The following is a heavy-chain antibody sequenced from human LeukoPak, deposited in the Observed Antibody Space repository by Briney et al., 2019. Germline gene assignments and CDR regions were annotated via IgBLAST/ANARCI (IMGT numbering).Heavy chain of an antibody. Sequence: SETLSLTCTVPGGSISSSSYYWGWIRQPPGKGLGWIGSIYYSGSTYYNPSLKSRVTISVDTSKNQFSLKLSSVTAADTAVYYCARDIAAAANRWGQGTLVTVSS. V-gene: IGHV4-39*02. D-gene: IGHD6-13*01. J-gene: IGHJ4*02. CDR1: GGSISSSSYY. CDR3: ARDIAAAANR. CDR2: IYYSGST.